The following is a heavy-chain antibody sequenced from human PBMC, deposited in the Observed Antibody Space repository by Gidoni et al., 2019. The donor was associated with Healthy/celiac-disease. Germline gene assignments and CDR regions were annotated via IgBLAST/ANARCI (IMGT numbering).Heavy chain of an antibody. D-gene: IGHD3-3*01. CDR1: GFTFDAYA. V-gene: IGHV3-9*01. J-gene: IGHJ4*02. CDR3: AKSNTYDFWSGSFDY. CDR2: ISWNSGRH. Sequence: EVQLVESGGGLVQPGRSLRLSCAASGFTFDAYAMHWVRQAPGKGLEWVSGISWNSGRHRLCGLCEGPIHHLQRQQGKNSLYLQMNSLRAEDTALYYCAKSNTYDFWSGSFDYWGQGTLVTVSS.